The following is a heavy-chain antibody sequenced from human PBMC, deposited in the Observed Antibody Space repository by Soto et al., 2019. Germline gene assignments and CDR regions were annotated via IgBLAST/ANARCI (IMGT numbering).Heavy chain of an antibody. CDR2: IFPSDSDT. CDR1: GYKFTSSW. D-gene: IGHD3-22*01. CDR3: ARKDKSGYFNWFDP. J-gene: IGHJ5*02. V-gene: IGHV5-51*01. Sequence: GESLKISCRTSGYKFTSSWIAWVRQKPGKGLEWMGIIFPSDSDTRYSPSFQGQVTISADRSTSTVFLQWASLKASDTAVYFCARKDKSGYFNWFDPWGQGTLVTVYS.